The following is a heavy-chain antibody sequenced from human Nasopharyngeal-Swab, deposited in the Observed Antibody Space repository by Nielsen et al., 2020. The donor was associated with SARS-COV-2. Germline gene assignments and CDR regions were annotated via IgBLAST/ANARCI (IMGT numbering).Heavy chain of an antibody. CDR2: IYSGGST. D-gene: IGHD3-22*01. Sequence: VRQAPGKGLEWVSVIYSGGSTYYADSVKGRFTISRDNSKNTLYLQMNSLRAEDTAVYYCAKDLKAGGSVYYYDSSGYYYGRGYYYGMDVWGQGTTVTVSS. J-gene: IGHJ6*02. V-gene: IGHV3-53*01. CDR3: AKDLKAGGSVYYYDSSGYYYGRGYYYGMDV.